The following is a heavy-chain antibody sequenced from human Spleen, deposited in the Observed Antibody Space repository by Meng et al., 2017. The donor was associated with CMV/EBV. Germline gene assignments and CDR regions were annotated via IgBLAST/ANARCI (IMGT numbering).Heavy chain of an antibody. Sequence: GGSLRLSCAASGFTFSSYWMHWVRQAPGKGLEWLSYISGSGSTIYYADSVKGRFTISRDNAKNSLYLQMNSLRAEDTAVYYCARERVYGNDFWSGGDYWGQGTLVTVSS. CDR2: ISGSGSTI. CDR3: ARERVYGNDFWSGGDY. CDR1: GFTFSSYW. D-gene: IGHD3-3*01. V-gene: IGHV3-48*04. J-gene: IGHJ4*02.